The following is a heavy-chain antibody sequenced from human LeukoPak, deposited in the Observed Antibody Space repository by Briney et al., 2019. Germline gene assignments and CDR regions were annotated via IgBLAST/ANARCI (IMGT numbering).Heavy chain of an antibody. CDR3: TSYVPNRPVGFGEFHSAEYFQH. CDR2: IIPMFGTT. D-gene: IGHD3-10*01. J-gene: IGHJ1*01. CDR1: GGIFSSNT. V-gene: IGHV1-69*13. Sequence: SVKVSCKASGGIFSSNTISWVRQAPGQGLEWMGGIIPMFGTTNYAQKFQGRVTITADESTSTGYMELSSLKSEDTAVYYCTSYVPNRPVGFGEFHSAEYFQHWGQGTLVTVSS.